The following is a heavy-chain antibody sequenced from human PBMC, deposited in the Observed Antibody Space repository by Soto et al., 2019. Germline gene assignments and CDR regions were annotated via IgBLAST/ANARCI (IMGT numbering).Heavy chain of an antibody. Sequence: QVQLVQSGAEVKKPGSSVKVSCKASGGTFSSYAISWVRQAPGQGLEWMGGIIPIFGTANYAQKFQGRVTITADEYTSTAYMELSSLRAEDTAVYYCASGLVGLGAGGFDDWGQGTLVTVSS. CDR1: GGTFSSYA. V-gene: IGHV1-69*01. CDR3: ASGLVGLGAGGFDD. D-gene: IGHD3-16*01. J-gene: IGHJ4*02. CDR2: IIPIFGTA.